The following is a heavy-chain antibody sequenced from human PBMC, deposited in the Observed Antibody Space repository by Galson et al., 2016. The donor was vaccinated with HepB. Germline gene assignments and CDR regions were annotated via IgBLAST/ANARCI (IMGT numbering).Heavy chain of an antibody. D-gene: IGHD2-2*01. CDR1: GGSFSDYY. V-gene: IGHV4-34*01. J-gene: IGHJ5*02. CDR2: INHSGTI. CDR3: ARRTLVPTAGNWFDP. Sequence: ETLSLTCAVYGGSFSDYYWSWIRQPPGKGLEWIGEINHSGTINYNPSLKSRVTISVDTSKNQFSLNLGSVTAADTAVYYCARRTLVPTAGNWFDPWGQGTLVTVSS.